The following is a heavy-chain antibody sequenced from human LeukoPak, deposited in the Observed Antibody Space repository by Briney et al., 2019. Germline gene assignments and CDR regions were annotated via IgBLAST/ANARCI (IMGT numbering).Heavy chain of an antibody. CDR1: GDSVSSNSAS. D-gene: IGHD3-10*01. V-gene: IGHV6-1*01. CDR3: ARRRYYGYVGFFDY. CDR2: TYYNSKWTN. Sequence: SQTLSLTCAISGDSVSSNSASWNWFRQSPSRGLEWLGRTYYNSKWTNDYAESVKSRIAINPDTSKNQSSLQLNSVTPGDTAVYFCARRRYYGYVGFFDYWGQGTLVTVSS. J-gene: IGHJ4*02.